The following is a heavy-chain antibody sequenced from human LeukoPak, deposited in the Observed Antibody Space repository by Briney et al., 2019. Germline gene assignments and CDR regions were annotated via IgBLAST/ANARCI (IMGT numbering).Heavy chain of an antibody. CDR2: INPNSGGT. CDR1: GYTFTGYY. CDR3: ARMTTVTNLLDY. V-gene: IGHV1-2*02. D-gene: IGHD4-11*01. Sequence: ASVKVSCKASGYTFTGYYMHWVRQAPGQGLEWMGWINPNSGGTNYAQKFQGRVTMTRDTSISTAYMELSRLRSDDTAVYYCARMTTVTNLLDYWGQGTLVTVSS. J-gene: IGHJ4*02.